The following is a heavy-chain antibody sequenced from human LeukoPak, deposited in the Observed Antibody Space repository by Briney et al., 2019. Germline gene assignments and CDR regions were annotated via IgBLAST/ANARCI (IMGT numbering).Heavy chain of an antibody. Sequence: PGGSLRLSCAASGFTFSSYEVNWVRQAPGKGLEWVSTITSSGGRSYYADSVKGRFTISRDNSKNTLYLQMNSLRVEDTAVYYCAKSNGYFEYWGQGTLVPVSS. V-gene: IGHV3-23*01. CDR3: AKSNGYFEY. CDR1: GFTFSSYE. D-gene: IGHD3-22*01. CDR2: ITSSGGRS. J-gene: IGHJ4*02.